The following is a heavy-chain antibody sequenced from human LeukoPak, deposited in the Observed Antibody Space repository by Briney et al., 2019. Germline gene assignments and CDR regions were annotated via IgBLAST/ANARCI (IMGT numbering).Heavy chain of an antibody. J-gene: IGHJ5*02. CDR1: GFTFGSYW. CDR3: ARARYSSSSPDWFDP. D-gene: IGHD6-13*01. Sequence: GGSLRLSCAASGFTFGSYWMSWVRQAPGIGLEWVANIKQDGSEKYYVDSVKGRFTISRDNAKNSLYLQMNSLRAEDTAVYYCARARYSSSSPDWFDPWGQGTLVTVSS. V-gene: IGHV3-7*05. CDR2: IKQDGSEK.